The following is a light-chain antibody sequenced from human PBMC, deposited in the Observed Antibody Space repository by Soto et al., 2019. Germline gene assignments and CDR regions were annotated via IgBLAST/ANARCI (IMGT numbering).Light chain of an antibody. CDR3: QQYNVWNWT. Sequence: ELVLTQSPATLSVSPGERVTVSCRASQSVNNNLAWYQQKPGQAPRLLLYGASTRATGIPARFSGSGSGTDFTLTISTLQSEDFAIYYCQQYNVWNWTFGQGTKVDIX. CDR1: QSVNNN. CDR2: GAS. J-gene: IGKJ1*01. V-gene: IGKV3-15*01.